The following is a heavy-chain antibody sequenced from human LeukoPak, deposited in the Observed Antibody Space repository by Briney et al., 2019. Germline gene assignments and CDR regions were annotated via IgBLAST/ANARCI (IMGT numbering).Heavy chain of an antibody. V-gene: IGHV4-59*12. CDR2: IYYSGST. D-gene: IGHD5-12*01. J-gene: IGHJ5*02. CDR3: ARGMAAAYDYNWFDA. CDR1: GGSISSYY. Sequence: SETLSLTCTVSGGSISSYYWSWIRQPPGKGLEWIGYIYYSGSTNYNPSLKSRVTISVDTSQNQFSLKVASVTAADTAVYFCARGMAAAYDYNWFDAWGQGTLVTVSS.